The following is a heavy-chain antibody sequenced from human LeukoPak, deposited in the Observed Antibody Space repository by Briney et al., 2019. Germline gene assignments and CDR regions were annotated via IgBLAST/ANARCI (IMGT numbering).Heavy chain of an antibody. CDR2: ISYDGSNK. V-gene: IGHV3-30*04. CDR1: GFTFSSYA. CDR3: AGLSGYFDY. D-gene: IGHD2-15*01. Sequence: GGSLRLSCAASGFTFSSYAMHWVRQAPGKGLEWVAVISYDGSNKYYADSVKGRFTISRDNSKNTLYLQMNSLRAEDTAVYYCAGLSGYFDYWGQGTLVTVSS. J-gene: IGHJ4*02.